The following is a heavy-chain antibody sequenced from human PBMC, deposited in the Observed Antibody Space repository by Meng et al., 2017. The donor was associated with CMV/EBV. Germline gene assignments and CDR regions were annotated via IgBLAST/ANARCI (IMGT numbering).Heavy chain of an antibody. J-gene: IGHJ6*02. CDR3: ARMYSSSQLDYYHGMDV. V-gene: IGHV4-59*01. CDR1: GGSISSYY. CDR2: IYYSGST. Sequence: SETLSLTCTVSGGSISSYYWSWIRQPPGKGLEWIGYIYYSGSTNYNPSLKSRVTISVDTSKNQFSLKLSSVTAADTAVYYCARMYSSSQLDYYHGMDVWGQGTTVTVSS. D-gene: IGHD6-6*01.